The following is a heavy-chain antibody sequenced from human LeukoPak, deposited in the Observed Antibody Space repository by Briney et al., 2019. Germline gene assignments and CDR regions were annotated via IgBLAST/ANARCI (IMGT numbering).Heavy chain of an antibody. J-gene: IGHJ4*02. D-gene: IGHD3-22*01. Sequence: PGGSLRLSCAASGFTFSSYAMHWVRQAPGKGLEWVAVISKDGSNKYYADSVKGRFTISRDNSKNTLYLQMNSLRAEDTAIYYCARATYYYDSSGYYSDYWGQGTLVTVSS. V-gene: IGHV3-30*04. CDR1: GFTFSSYA. CDR3: ARATYYYDSSGYYSDY. CDR2: ISKDGSNK.